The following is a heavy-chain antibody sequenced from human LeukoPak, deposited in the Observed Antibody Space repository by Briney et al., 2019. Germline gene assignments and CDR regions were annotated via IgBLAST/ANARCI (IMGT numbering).Heavy chain of an antibody. D-gene: IGHD6-13*01. CDR2: ISSSGSYI. Sequence: PGGSLRLSCTASGFAFSIYEMDWVRQAPGKGLEWVSYISSSGSYIQYAESVKGRFTISRDNAEKSLFLQMNSLRDEDTAVYYCARDPGYSSIGVDAFDIWGRGTMVTVSS. V-gene: IGHV3-48*03. CDR1: GFAFSIYE. CDR3: ARDPGYSSIGVDAFDI. J-gene: IGHJ3*02.